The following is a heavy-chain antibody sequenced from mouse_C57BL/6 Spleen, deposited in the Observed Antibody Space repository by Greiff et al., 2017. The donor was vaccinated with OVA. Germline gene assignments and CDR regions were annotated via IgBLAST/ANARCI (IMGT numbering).Heavy chain of an antibody. V-gene: IGHV1-4*01. CDR1: GYTFTSYT. J-gene: IGHJ4*01. Sequence: VQLQQSGAELVRPGASVKMSCKASGYTFTSYTMHWVKQRPGQGLEWIGYINPSSGYTKYNQKFKDKATLTADKSSSTAYMQLSSLTSEDSAVDYWARGDGREAMDYWGQGTSVTVSS. D-gene: IGHD1-1*01. CDR3: ARGDGREAMDY. CDR2: INPSSGYT.